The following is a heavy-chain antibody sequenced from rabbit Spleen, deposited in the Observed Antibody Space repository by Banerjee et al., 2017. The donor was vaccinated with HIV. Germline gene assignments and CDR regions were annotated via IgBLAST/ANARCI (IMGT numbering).Heavy chain of an antibody. V-gene: IGHV1S40*01. CDR2: INAATGRP. CDR1: GFSLTSNDY. J-gene: IGHJ4*01. CDR3: ARDLVAVIGWNFNL. Sequence: QSLEESGGDLVKPGASLTLTCTTSGFSLTSNDYICWVRQAPGKGLEWIACINAATGRPVYATWAKGRFTISRTSSTTVTLQMTSLTAADRATYFCARDLVAVIGWNFNLWGQGTLVTVS. D-gene: IGHD1-1*01.